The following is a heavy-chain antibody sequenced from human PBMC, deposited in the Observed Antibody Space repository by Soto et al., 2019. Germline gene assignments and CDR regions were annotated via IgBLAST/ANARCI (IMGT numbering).Heavy chain of an antibody. CDR3: ASLPATSDFDY. CDR2: IYHSGST. CDR1: GGSISSSNW. D-gene: IGHD2-2*01. Sequence: SETLSLTCAVSGGSISSSNWWSWVRQPPGKGLEWIGEIYHSGSTNYNPSLKSRVTISVDKSKNQFYLKLSSVTAADTAVYYCASLPATSDFDYWGQGTLVTVSS. J-gene: IGHJ4*02. V-gene: IGHV4-4*02.